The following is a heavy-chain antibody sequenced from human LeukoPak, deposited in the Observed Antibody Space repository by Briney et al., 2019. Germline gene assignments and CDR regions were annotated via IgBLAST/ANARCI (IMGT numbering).Heavy chain of an antibody. CDR2: IYPGDSDT. V-gene: IGHV5-51*01. CDR3: ARVMGPHYYRYYGMDV. D-gene: IGHD3-16*01. J-gene: IGHJ6*02. Sequence: GESLKISCKGSGYSFTSYWIGWVRRMPGKGLEWMGIIYPGDSDTRYSPSFQGQVTISADKSISTAYLQWSSLKASDTAMYYCARVMGPHYYRYYGMDVRGQGTTVTVSS. CDR1: GYSFTSYW.